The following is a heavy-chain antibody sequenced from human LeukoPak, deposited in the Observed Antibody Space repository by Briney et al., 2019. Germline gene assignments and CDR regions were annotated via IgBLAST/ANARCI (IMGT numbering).Heavy chain of an antibody. CDR3: ARPIYDFWSGYGAFDI. D-gene: IGHD3-3*01. J-gene: IGHJ3*02. V-gene: IGHV1-2*02. CDR2: INPNSGGT. CDR1: GYTFTGYY. Sequence: ASVKVSCKASGYTFTGYYMHWVRQAPGQGLEWMGWINPNSGGTNYAQKFHGRVTMTRDTSISTAYMELSRLRSDETAVYYCARPIYDFWSGYGAFDIWGQGTMVTVSS.